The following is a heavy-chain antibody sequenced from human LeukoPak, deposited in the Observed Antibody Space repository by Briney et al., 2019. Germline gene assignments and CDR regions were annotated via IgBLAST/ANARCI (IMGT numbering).Heavy chain of an antibody. D-gene: IGHD3-22*01. CDR2: INSKSGGT. CDR3: ARGHDSSPSYDY. Sequence: GASVKVSCKTSRYTFIDYYVLWVRQAPGQGLEWLGWINSKSGGTKYAQKFQGRVTMTRDTSTTTAYMELSGLRSDDTAVYYCARGHDSSPSYDYWGQGTLVTVSS. CDR1: RYTFIDYY. J-gene: IGHJ1*01. V-gene: IGHV1-2*02.